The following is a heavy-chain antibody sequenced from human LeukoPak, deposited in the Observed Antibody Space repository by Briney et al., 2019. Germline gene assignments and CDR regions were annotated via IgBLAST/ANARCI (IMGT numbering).Heavy chain of an antibody. CDR1: GFIVSGDF. CDR2: IYSDGST. V-gene: IGHV3-53*01. J-gene: IGHJ4*02. Sequence: GGSLRLSCAASGFIVSGDFMSWVRQAPGKGLEWVSVIYSDGSTYYADSVKGRFTISRDNSKNTLYLQMNSLRAEDTAVYYCARPQSSSGYYWPFDDWGQGTLVTVSS. D-gene: IGHD3-22*01. CDR3: ARPQSSSGYYWPFDD.